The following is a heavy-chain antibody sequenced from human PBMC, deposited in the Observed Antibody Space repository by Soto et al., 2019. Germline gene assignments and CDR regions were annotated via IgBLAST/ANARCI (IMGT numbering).Heavy chain of an antibody. J-gene: IGHJ5*02. CDR1: GDSVSSNSAA. D-gene: IGHD6-6*01. Sequence: SQTLSLTCAISGDSVSSNSAASNWIRQSPSRGLEWLRRTYYRSKWYNDYAVSVKSRITINPDTSKNQFSLQLNSVTPEDTAVYYCARDWSIAARSGVRFDPWGQGTLVTVSS. V-gene: IGHV6-1*01. CDR2: TYYRSKWYN. CDR3: ARDWSIAARSGVRFDP.